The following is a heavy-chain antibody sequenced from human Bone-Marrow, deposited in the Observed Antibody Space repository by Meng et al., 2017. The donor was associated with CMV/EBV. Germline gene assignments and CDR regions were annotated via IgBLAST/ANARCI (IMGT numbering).Heavy chain of an antibody. V-gene: IGHV3-64*02. D-gene: IGHD3-9*01. CDR3: ARGYYDILTGYFSSLLYGMDV. CDR1: GFTFSSYA. Sequence: SCAASGFTFSSYAMHWVRQAPGKGLEYVSAISSNGGSTYYADSVKGRFTISRDNSKNTLYLQMGSLRAEDMAVYYCARGYYDILTGYFSSLLYGMDVWGQGTTVTVSS. CDR2: ISSNGGST. J-gene: IGHJ6*02.